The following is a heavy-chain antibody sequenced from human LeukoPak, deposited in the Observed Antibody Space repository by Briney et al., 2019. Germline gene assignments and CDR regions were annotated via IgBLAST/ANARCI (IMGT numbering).Heavy chain of an antibody. CDR3: APGGYGGNAFDY. V-gene: IGHV4-39*01. CDR1: GGSISSSSYY. CDR2: IYYSRST. J-gene: IGHJ4*02. Sequence: SETLSLTCTVSGGSISSSSYYWGWIRQPPGKGLEWIGSIYYSRSTYYNPSLKSRVTISVDTSKNQFSLKLSSLTAADTAVYYCAPGGYGGNAFDYWGQGTLVTVSS. D-gene: IGHD4-23*01.